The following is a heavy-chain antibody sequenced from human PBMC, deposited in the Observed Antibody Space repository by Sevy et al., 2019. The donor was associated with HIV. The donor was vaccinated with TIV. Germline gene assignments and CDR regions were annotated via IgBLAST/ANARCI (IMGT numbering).Heavy chain of an antibody. D-gene: IGHD2-2*01. J-gene: IGHJ4*02. Sequence: GGSLRLSCAASGFTFSSYAMSWVRQAPGKGLEWVSAISGSGGSTYYTDSVKGRFTISRDNSKNTLYLQMNSLRAEDTAVYYWAKAVGYCSSTSCYSPDYWGQGTLVTVSS. CDR2: ISGSGGST. V-gene: IGHV3-23*01. CDR1: GFTFSSYA. CDR3: AKAVGYCSSTSCYSPDY.